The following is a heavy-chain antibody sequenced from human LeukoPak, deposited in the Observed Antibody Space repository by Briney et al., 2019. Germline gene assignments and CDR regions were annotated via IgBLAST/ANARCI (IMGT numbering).Heavy chain of an antibody. CDR3: AREVAALYYYYYYMDV. Sequence: PSETLSLTCAVYGGSFSGYYWSWIRQPPGKGLEWIGEINHSGSTNYNPSLKSRVTISVDTSKNQFSLKLSSVTAADTAVYYCAREVAALYYYYYYMDVWGKGTTVTVSS. CDR2: INHSGST. V-gene: IGHV4-34*01. D-gene: IGHD2-15*01. CDR1: GGSFSGYY. J-gene: IGHJ6*03.